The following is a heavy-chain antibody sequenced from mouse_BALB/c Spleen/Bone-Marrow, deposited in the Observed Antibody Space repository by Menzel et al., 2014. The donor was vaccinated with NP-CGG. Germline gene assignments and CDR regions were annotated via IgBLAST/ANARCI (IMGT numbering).Heavy chain of an antibody. CDR1: GFTFSSYT. D-gene: IGHD3-1*01. CDR2: ISNGGGST. V-gene: IGHV5-12-2*01. CDR3: ARQLGLRWATDY. Sequence: EVHLVESGGGLVQPGGSLKLSCAASGFTFSSYTVSWVRQTPEKRLEWVAYISNGGGSTYYPDTVKGRFTTSRDNAKNTLYLQMSSLKSEDTAMYYCARQLGLRWATDYWGQGTSVTVSS. J-gene: IGHJ4*01.